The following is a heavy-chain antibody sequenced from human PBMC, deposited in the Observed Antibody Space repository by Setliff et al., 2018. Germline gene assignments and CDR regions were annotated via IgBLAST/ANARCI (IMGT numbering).Heavy chain of an antibody. D-gene: IGHD5-18*01. Sequence: SETLSLTCTVSGASISSSSYYWSWIRQPPGKGLEWIGYIYYSGSTNYNPSLKSRVTISVDTSKNQFSLKLSSVTAADTAVYYCAREHGYSYGQTYYYYGMDVWGQGTTVTVSS. J-gene: IGHJ6*02. CDR2: IYYSGST. CDR3: AREHGYSYGQTYYYYGMDV. CDR1: GASISSSSYY. V-gene: IGHV4-61*01.